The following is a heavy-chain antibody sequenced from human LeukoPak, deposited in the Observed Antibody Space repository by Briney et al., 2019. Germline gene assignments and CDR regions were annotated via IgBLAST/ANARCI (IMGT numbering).Heavy chain of an antibody. CDR1: GFSVSSNY. V-gene: IGHV3-53*01. D-gene: IGHD5-24*01. CDR2: IYSGGST. Sequence: PGGSLRLSCAASGFSVSSNYMSWVRQAPGKGLEWVSVIYSGGSTYYADSVKGGFTISRDNSKNTLYLQMNSLRAEDTAVYYCASSSQLFTGLEFGYWGQGTLVTVSS. CDR3: ASSSQLFTGLEFGY. J-gene: IGHJ4*02.